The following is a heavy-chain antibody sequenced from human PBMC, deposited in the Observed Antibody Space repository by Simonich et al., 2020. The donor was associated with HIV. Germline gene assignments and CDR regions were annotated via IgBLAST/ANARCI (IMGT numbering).Heavy chain of an antibody. CDR2: ISYDGSNK. D-gene: IGHD3-16*01. CDR3: ASGGSISSVWADDY. J-gene: IGHJ4*02. CDR1: GFTFSSYA. V-gene: IGHV3-30*07. Sequence: QVQLVESGGGVVQPGRSLRLSCAASGFTFSSYAMHWVRQAPGKGLAWVAVISYDGSNKYYADSVKGRFTISRDKSKNTLYLPMNSLRAEDTAVYYCASGGSISSVWADDYWGQGTLVTVSS.